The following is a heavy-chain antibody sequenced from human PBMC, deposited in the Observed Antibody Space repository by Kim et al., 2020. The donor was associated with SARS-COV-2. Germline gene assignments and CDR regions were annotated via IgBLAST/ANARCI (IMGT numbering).Heavy chain of an antibody. CDR2: IIPIFGTA. V-gene: IGHV1-69*13. CDR1: GGTFSSYA. J-gene: IGHJ6*02. CDR3: ARERGYIAAEDYYYGMDV. D-gene: IGHD6-13*01. Sequence: SVKVSCKASGGTFSSYAISWVRQAPGQGLEWMGGIIPIFGTANYAQKFQGRVTITADESTSTAYMELSSLRSEDTAVYYCARERGYIAAEDYYYGMDVWGQGTTVTVSS.